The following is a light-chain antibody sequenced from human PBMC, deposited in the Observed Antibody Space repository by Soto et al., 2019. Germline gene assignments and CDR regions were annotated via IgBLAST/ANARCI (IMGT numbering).Light chain of an antibody. V-gene: IGKV3-11*01. CDR2: DAS. J-gene: IGKJ5*01. Sequence: EIVMTQSPATLSVSPGERATLSCRPSQSVSSNLAWYQQKPGQAPRLLIHDASNRATGIPARFSGSGSGTDFTLTISSLEPEDFAVYYCQQRSNWPPITFGQGTRLEIK. CDR3: QQRSNWPPIT. CDR1: QSVSSN.